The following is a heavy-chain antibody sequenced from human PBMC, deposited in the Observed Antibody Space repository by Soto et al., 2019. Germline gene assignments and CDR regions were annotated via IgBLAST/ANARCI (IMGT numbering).Heavy chain of an antibody. CDR1: GYSISAYY. D-gene: IGHD3-10*01. J-gene: IGHJ4*02. CDR2: IDPKNGGT. V-gene: IGHV1-2*02. Sequence: ASVKVSCKASGYSISAYYIHWVRQAPGQGLEWMGWIDPKNGGTVSAQKFQGRLTMTRDTSISTVYMDLSGLTSDDTALYYCGRDDYGIFPYWGQGSLVTVS. CDR3: GRDDYGIFPY.